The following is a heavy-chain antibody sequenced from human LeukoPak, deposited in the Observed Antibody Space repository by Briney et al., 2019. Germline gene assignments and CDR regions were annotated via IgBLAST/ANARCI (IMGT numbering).Heavy chain of an antibody. Sequence: GGSLRLSCAASGFTFSSYSMNWVRQAPGKGLEWVSSISSSSSSYIYYADSVKGRFTVSRDNAKDSLYLQMNSLRAEDTAVYYCARLVRGPWFDPWGQGTLVTVSS. V-gene: IGHV3-21*01. J-gene: IGHJ5*02. CDR3: ARLVRGPWFDP. CDR2: ISSSSSSYI. D-gene: IGHD3-10*01. CDR1: GFTFSSYS.